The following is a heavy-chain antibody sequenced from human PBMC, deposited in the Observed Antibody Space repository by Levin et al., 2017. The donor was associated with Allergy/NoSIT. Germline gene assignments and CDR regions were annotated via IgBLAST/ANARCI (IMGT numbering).Heavy chain of an antibody. Sequence: GESLKISCKGSGYKFSSFWIGWVRQMPGKGLEWMGIVYPGDSDTRYSPSFQGQVTISADKSISTAYLQWSSLKASDTAMFYCARWEPPKYGDVINDYWGQGTLVTVSS. D-gene: IGHD4-17*01. CDR3: ARWEPPKYGDVINDY. CDR1: GYKFSSFW. CDR2: VYPGDSDT. J-gene: IGHJ4*02. V-gene: IGHV5-51*01.